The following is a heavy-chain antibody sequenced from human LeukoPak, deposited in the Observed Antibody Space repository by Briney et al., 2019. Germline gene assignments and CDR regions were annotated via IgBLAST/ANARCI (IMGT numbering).Heavy chain of an antibody. D-gene: IGHD6-13*01. Sequence: GGSLRLSCAASGLTVSSNYMNWVRQAPGKGLEWVSVIYIGGSTYYADSVKGRFTISRDNSKNTLYLQMNSLRAEDTAVYYCARAAGYSSSWYGWFDPWGQGTLVTVSS. CDR1: GLTVSSNY. CDR2: IYIGGST. J-gene: IGHJ5*02. V-gene: IGHV3-66*01. CDR3: ARAAGYSSSWYGWFDP.